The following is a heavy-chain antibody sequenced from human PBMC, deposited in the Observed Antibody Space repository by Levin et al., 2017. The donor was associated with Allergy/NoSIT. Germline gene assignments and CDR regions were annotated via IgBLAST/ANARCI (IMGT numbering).Heavy chain of an antibody. CDR3: AKDGAGTYYGIDY. J-gene: IGHJ4*02. V-gene: IGHV3-23*01. CDR2: ISTGGSNT. CDR1: GFTFNNYA. D-gene: IGHD1-26*01. Sequence: AGESLKISCSASGFTFNNYAMSWVRQAPGKGLEWVSAISTGGSNTYYSDSVKGRFTISRDNSKNTLYLQMNSLRAEDTAVYYCAKDGAGTYYGIDYWGQGSLVTVSA.